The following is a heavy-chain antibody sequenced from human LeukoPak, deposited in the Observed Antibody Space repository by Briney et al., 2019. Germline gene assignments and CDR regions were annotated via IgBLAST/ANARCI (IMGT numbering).Heavy chain of an antibody. CDR2: IYSGGST. V-gene: IGHV3-66*02. Sequence: GGSLRLSCAASGFTVGSNYMSWVRQAPGKGLEWVSVIYSGGSTYYADSVKGRFTISRDNSKNTLYLQMNSLRAEDTAVYYCARGAEYYDFWSGSTLYYFDYWGQGTLVTVSS. J-gene: IGHJ4*02. CDR3: ARGAEYYDFWSGSTLYYFDY. D-gene: IGHD3-3*01. CDR1: GFTVGSNY.